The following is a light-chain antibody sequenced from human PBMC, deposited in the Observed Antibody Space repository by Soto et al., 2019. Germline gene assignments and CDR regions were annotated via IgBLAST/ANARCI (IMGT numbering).Light chain of an antibody. Sequence: DIVLTQFPATLSLAQGERATLSCRASQRVISYLAWYQQKPGQAASLLIYDISNRATGIPARYIGSESVTDFALSISSLEPEDSAVYYCQQRSAWPQNPFGQGTKLEIK. CDR1: QRVISY. J-gene: IGKJ2*01. CDR2: DIS. V-gene: IGKV3-11*01. CDR3: QQRSAWPQNP.